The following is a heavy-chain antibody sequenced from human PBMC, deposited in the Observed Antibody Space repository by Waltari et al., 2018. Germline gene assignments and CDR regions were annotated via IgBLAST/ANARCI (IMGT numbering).Heavy chain of an antibody. J-gene: IGHJ4*02. Sequence: QVQLVQSGAEVKKPGSSVKVSCKAFRGTLNNYVLSWVRQAPGQGLECTGGIIPIFGTPNYAQKFQGRVTIIADESTSTVYMELSSLRSEDTAVYYCARSYYYDRIGDYPSLGAFDYWGQGTLVTVSS. CDR1: RGTLNNYV. V-gene: IGHV1-69*12. CDR3: ARSYYYDRIGDYPSLGAFDY. CDR2: IIPIFGTP. D-gene: IGHD3-22*01.